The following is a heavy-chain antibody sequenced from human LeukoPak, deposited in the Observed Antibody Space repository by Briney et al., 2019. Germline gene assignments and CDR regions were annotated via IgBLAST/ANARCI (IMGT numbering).Heavy chain of an antibody. J-gene: IGHJ4*02. CDR1: GYTFTGYY. Sequence: ASVKVSCKASGYTFTGYYMHWVRQAPGQGLEWIGRINPNSGGTNYAQKFQGRVTMTRDTSISTAYMELSRLRSDDTAVYYCSRSSTYYYDSSGYYTIDYWGQGTLVTVSS. CDR3: SRSSTYYYDSSGYYTIDY. CDR2: INPNSGGT. V-gene: IGHV1-2*06. D-gene: IGHD3-22*01.